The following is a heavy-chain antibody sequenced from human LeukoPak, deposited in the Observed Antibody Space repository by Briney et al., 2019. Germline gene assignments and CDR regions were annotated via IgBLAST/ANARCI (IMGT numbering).Heavy chain of an antibody. V-gene: IGHV4-34*01. Sequence: SETLSLTCAVYGGSFSGYYWSWIRQPPGKGLEWMGEINHSGSTNYNPSLKSRVTISVDTSKNQFSLKLSSVTAADTAVYYCARGGRIVVVPAAMGGSPFVWGQGTLVTVSS. CDR2: INHSGST. CDR1: GGSFSGYY. CDR3: ARGGRIVVVPAAMGGSPFV. J-gene: IGHJ4*02. D-gene: IGHD2-2*01.